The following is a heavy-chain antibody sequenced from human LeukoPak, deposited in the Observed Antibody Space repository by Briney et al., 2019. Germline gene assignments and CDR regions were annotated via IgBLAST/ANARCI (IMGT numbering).Heavy chain of an antibody. D-gene: IGHD5-12*01. CDR2: ISSSSSYI. J-gene: IGHJ4*02. V-gene: IGHV3-21*01. Sequence: GGPLRLSCAASGFTFSSYSMNWVRQAPGKGLEWVSSISSSSSYIYYADSVKGRFTISRDNAKNSLYLQMNSLRAEDTAVYYCARVLDIVATNHFDYWGQGTLVTVS. CDR3: ARVLDIVATNHFDY. CDR1: GFTFSSYS.